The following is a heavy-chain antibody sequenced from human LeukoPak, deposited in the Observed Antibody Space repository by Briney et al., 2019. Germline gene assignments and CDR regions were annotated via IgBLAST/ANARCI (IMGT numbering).Heavy chain of an antibody. CDR1: GGTFSSYA. V-gene: IGHV1-69*13. D-gene: IGHD3-10*01. CDR3: ARHVTMVRGVIIGSRSWFDP. Sequence: SVKVSCKASGGTFSSYAISWVRQAPGQGLEWMGGIIPIFGTANYAQKFQGRVAITADESTSTAYMELSSLRSEDTAVYYCARHVTMVRGVIIGSRSWFDPWGQGTLVTVSS. J-gene: IGHJ5*02. CDR2: IIPIFGTA.